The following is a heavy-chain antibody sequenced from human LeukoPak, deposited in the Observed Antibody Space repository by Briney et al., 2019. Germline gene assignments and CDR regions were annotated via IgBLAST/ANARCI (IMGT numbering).Heavy chain of an antibody. CDR1: GGSISSSSYY. V-gene: IGHV4-39*07. J-gene: IGHJ4*02. Sequence: PSETLSLTCTVSGGSISSSSYYWGWIRQPPGKGLEWIGSIYYSGSTYYNPSLKSRVTISVDTSKNQFSLKLSSVTAADTAVYYCARFHSDLYSGYFPDPYWGQGTLVTVSS. CDR3: ARFHSDLYSGYFPDPY. CDR2: IYYSGST. D-gene: IGHD5-12*01.